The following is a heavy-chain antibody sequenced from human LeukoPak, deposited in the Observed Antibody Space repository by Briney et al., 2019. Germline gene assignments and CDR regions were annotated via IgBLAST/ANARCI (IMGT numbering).Heavy chain of an antibody. CDR1: GFTFRSYG. CDR2: ICGSGGST. CDR3: ARARYCSSTSCYFDY. D-gene: IGHD2-2*01. V-gene: IGHV3-23*01. J-gene: IGHJ4*02. Sequence: GGTLRLSCADSGFTFRSYGMSWVRPAPGKGLEWVSAICGSGGSTYYADSVKGRFTISRDNAKNSLYLQMNSLRAEDTAVYYCARARYCSSTSCYFDYWGQGTLVTVSS.